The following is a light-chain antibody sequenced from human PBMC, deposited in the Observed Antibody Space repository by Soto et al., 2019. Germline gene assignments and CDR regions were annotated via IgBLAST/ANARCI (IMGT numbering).Light chain of an antibody. CDR1: QSISSW. CDR3: QEYSTSSRT. Sequence: DIQMTQSPSTLSASVGDRVTITCRASQSISSWLAWYKQTSGKAPKLLIYKASSLESEVPSRYSGSGSGTEFTLTISSLQPDDFATYYCQEYSTSSRTFDQGTKVEVK. V-gene: IGKV1-5*03. J-gene: IGKJ1*01. CDR2: KAS.